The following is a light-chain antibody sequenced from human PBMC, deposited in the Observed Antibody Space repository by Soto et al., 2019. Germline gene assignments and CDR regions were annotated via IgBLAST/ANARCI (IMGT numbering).Light chain of an antibody. CDR1: NSNIGAGYD. CDR3: SSYTSSSTLV. CDR2: TNN. Sequence: QSVLTQPPSVSGAPGQRVTISCTGSNSNIGAGYDVHWYLQLPGTAPKLLVYTNNNRPSGVPDRFSGSKSGTSASLAITGLQAEDEADYYCSSYTSSSTLVFGGGTKLTVL. J-gene: IGLJ3*02. V-gene: IGLV1-40*01.